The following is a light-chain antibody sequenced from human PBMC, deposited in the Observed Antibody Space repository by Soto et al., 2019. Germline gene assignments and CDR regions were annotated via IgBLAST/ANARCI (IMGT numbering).Light chain of an antibody. CDR1: QNVNNN. CDR2: AAS. CDR3: QQYETWPPLT. Sequence: IVMTQSPATLSVSPGERATLSCRASQNVNNNVAWYQQKPGQAPRLLIYAASTRATGTPARFSGSGSGTEFTLTISSLQSEDFAVYYCQQYETWPPLTFGGGTKVEIK. V-gene: IGKV3-15*01. J-gene: IGKJ4*01.